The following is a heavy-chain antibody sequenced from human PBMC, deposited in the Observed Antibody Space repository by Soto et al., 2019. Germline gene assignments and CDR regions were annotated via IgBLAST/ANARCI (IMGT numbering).Heavy chain of an antibody. CDR3: TRQGVGSWHYYYYGMDV. D-gene: IGHD6-13*01. CDR1: GFTFSNAW. Sequence: GGSLRLSCAASGFTFSNAWMNWVRQAPGKGLEWVGRIKSKTDGGTTDYAAPVKGRFTISRDDSKNTLYLQMNSLKTEDTAVYYCTRQGVGSWHYYYYGMDVWGQGTTVTVSS. J-gene: IGHJ6*02. CDR2: IKSKTDGGTT. V-gene: IGHV3-15*07.